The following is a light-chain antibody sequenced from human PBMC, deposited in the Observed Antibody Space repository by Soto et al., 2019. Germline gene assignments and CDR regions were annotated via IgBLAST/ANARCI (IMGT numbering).Light chain of an antibody. CDR1: QRINNNY. CDR3: QQYGTSPQT. Sequence: EVVLTQSPGTLSLSPGERATLSCRASQRINNNYLAWYQQKAGQAPRLLIYGASIRATGIPDRFSGSGSGADFTLTISRLEPEDFAVYYCQQYGTSPQTFGQGTKVDIK. J-gene: IGKJ1*01. V-gene: IGKV3-20*01. CDR2: GAS.